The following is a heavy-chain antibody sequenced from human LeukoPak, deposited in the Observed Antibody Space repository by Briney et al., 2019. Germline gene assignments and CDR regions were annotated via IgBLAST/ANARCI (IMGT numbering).Heavy chain of an antibody. CDR2: IFYSGST. J-gene: IGHJ4*02. CDR1: GGSISTYY. V-gene: IGHV4-59*01. Sequence: SETLSLTGTVSGGSISTYYWSWIRQPPGKGLEWIGYIFYSGSTNYNPSLKSRVTISVDTSKNQFSLKLSSVTAADTAVYYCARSPLGTAHYFDSWGQGTLVTVSS. CDR3: ARSPLGTAHYFDS.